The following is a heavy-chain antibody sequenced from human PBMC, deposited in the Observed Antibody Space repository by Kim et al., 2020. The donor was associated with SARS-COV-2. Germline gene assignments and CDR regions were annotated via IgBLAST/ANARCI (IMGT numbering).Heavy chain of an antibody. CDR2: ISSSGSTI. V-gene: IGHV3-48*03. J-gene: IGHJ6*02. CDR1: GFTFSSYE. D-gene: IGHD6-13*01. CDR3: ARDPYSSSYNYYGMDV. Sequence: GGSLRLSCAASGFTFSSYEMNWVRQAPGKGLEWVSHISSSGSTIYYADSVKGRFTISRDNAKNSLYLQMNSLRAEDTAVYYCARDPYSSSYNYYGMDVWGQGTTVTVSS.